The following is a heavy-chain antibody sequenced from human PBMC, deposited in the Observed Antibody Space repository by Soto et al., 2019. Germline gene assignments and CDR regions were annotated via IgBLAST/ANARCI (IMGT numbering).Heavy chain of an antibody. CDR2: INPHSGDS. V-gene: IGHV1-2*02. CDR3: ARGRTVNFYGMDV. Sequence: QVQLVQSGAEVKKPVASVKVSYVASGYTFTDHYIHWVRQAPGQGLEWMGWINPHSGDSIYAQKFQGRVTLTRDTYISTAYMELSRLRSDDTAVYYCARGRTVNFYGMDVWGQGTTVTVSS. D-gene: IGHD4-17*01. J-gene: IGHJ6*02. CDR1: GYTFTDHY.